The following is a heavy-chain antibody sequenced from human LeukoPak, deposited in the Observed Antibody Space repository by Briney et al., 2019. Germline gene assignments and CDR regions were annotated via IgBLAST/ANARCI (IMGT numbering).Heavy chain of an antibody. Sequence: ASVRVSCKASGYTFSNYGISWVRQAPGLGGEWMGWTSYNGNTNNAQKFQDRVTMTTDTSTTTAYMELRSLESDDTAVYYCARHSGSGWQALGYWGQGTLVTVSS. CDR2: TSYNGNT. J-gene: IGHJ4*02. CDR3: ARHSGSGWQALGY. CDR1: GYTFSNYG. D-gene: IGHD6-19*01. V-gene: IGHV1-18*04.